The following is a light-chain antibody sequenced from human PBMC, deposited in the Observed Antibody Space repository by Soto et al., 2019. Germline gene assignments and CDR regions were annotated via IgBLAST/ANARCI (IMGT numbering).Light chain of an antibody. J-gene: IGKJ1*01. V-gene: IGKV3-15*01. CDR1: QSVSSN. CDR2: GAS. CDR3: QQYNNWPRWT. Sequence: EIVMTQSPATLSVSPGERATLSCRASQSVSSNLAWYQQKPGQAPKVLIYGASTRATGIPVRFSGSGSGTEFTLNISSLQSEDVAVYYCQQYNNWPRWTFGQGTKVEIK.